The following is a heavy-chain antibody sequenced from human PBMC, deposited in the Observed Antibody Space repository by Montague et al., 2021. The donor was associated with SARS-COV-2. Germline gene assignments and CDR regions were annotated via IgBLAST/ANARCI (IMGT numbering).Heavy chain of an antibody. V-gene: IGHV3-48*03. CDR2: ISSSGSTI. CDR1: GFIFSSSE. D-gene: IGHD3-3*01. J-gene: IGHJ2*01. Sequence: SLRLSCAASGFIFSSSEMNWVRQAPGKGLEWVSYISSSGSTIYYADSVKGRFTISRDNAKNSLYLQMNGLRAEDTAVYYCAREKRRITIFGVVIIEYFDLWGRGTLVTVSS. CDR3: AREKRRITIFGVVIIEYFDL.